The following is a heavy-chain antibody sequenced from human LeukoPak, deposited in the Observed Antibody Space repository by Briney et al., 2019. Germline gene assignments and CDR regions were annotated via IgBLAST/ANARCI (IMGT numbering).Heavy chain of an antibody. D-gene: IGHD3-10*01. CDR1: GGSFSGYY. V-gene: IGHV4-34*01. CDR3: ARGGRGKENDY. CDR2: INHSGST. J-gene: IGHJ4*02. Sequence: PSETLSLTCTVYGGSFSGYYWSWIRQPPGKGLEWIGEINHSGSTNYNPSLKSRVTISVDTSKNQFSLKLSSVTAADTAVYYCARGGRGKENDYWGQGTLVTVSS.